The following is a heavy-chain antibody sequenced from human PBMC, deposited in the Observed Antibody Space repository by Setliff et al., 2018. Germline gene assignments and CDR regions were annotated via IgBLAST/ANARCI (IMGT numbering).Heavy chain of an antibody. J-gene: IGHJ5*02. D-gene: IGHD3-3*01. CDR1: GYRFTSYW. CDR3: ARSRSNFWSGYFNWFDP. V-gene: IGHV5-51*01. Sequence: LKISCKGSGYRFTSYWIGWVRQMPGKGLEWMGIIYPGDSDTRYSPSFQGQVTISVDKSISTAYLQWSSLKASDTAMYYCARSRSNFWSGYFNWFDPWGQGTLVTVSS. CDR2: IYPGDSDT.